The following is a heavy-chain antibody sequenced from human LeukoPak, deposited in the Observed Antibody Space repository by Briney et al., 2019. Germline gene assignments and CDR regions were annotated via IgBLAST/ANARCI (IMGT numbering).Heavy chain of an antibody. CDR2: ITSSSSTI. Sequence: GGSLRLSCAASGFTFSRYSMNWVRQAPGKGLEWVSYITSSSSTIHYADSVKGRFTISRDNAKNSLYLQMHSLRDGDTAVYYCTRDPHALDYWGRGTLVTVSS. CDR1: GFTFSRYS. CDR3: TRDPHALDY. J-gene: IGHJ4*02. V-gene: IGHV3-48*02.